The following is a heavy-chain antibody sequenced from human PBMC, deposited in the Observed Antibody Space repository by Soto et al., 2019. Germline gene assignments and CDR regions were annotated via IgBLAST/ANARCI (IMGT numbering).Heavy chain of an antibody. CDR2: IIPIFGTA. D-gene: IGHD3-9*01. CDR1: GGTFSSYA. J-gene: IGHJ6*02. Sequence: VKVSCNASGGTFSSYAISWVRQAPGQGLEWMGGIIPIFGTANYAQKFQGRVTITADKSTSTAYMELSSLRSEDTAVYYCARDLMYYDILTGYHRVNYGMDVWGQGTTVTVSS. V-gene: IGHV1-69*13. CDR3: ARDLMYYDILTGYHRVNYGMDV.